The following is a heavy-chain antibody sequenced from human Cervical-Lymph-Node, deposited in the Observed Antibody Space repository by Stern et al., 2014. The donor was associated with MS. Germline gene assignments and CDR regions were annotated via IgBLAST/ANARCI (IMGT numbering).Heavy chain of an antibody. CDR2: VIPIFGTA. CDR3: ARGWEGRHFDY. D-gene: IGHD1-26*01. J-gene: IGHJ4*02. V-gene: IGHV1-69*01. CDR1: GGTFSSYA. Sequence: QVQLVQSGAEVKKPGSSVKVSCKASGGTFSSYAISWVRQAPGQGLEWMGGVIPIFGTANYAQKFQGRGTITADESTSPAYMELSSLRSEDTAVYYCARGWEGRHFDYWGQGTLVTVSS.